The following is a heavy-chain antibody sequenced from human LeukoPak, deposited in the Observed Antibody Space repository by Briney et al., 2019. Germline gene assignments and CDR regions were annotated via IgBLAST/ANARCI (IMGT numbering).Heavy chain of an antibody. CDR1: GFTFNRFY. D-gene: IGHD6-6*01. J-gene: IGHJ4*02. CDR2: ISSNGATT. Sequence: RPGGSLRLSCSASGFTFNRFYLHWVRQAPGKGLEFVSHISSNGATTYYADSVKGRSTISRDNSKNTLYLQMSSLRADDTAVYYCVKDRSMAAPNNDFFDSWGQGALVTVSS. CDR3: VKDRSMAAPNNDFFDS. V-gene: IGHV3-64D*06.